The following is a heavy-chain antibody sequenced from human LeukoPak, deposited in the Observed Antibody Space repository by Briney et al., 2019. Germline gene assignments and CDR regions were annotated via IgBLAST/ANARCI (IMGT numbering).Heavy chain of an antibody. Sequence: SETLSLTCAVYGGSFSGYYWSWIRQPPGKGLEWIGEINHSGCTNYNPSLKSRVTISVDTSKNQFSLKLSSVTAADTAVYYCARGGGWFGELRGYFQHWGQGTLVTVSS. CDR2: INHSGCT. V-gene: IGHV4-34*01. J-gene: IGHJ1*01. CDR1: GGSFSGYY. D-gene: IGHD3-10*01. CDR3: ARGGGWFGELRGYFQH.